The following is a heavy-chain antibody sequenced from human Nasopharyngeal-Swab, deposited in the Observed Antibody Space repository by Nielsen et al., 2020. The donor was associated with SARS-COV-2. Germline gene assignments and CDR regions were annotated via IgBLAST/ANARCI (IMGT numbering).Heavy chain of an antibody. D-gene: IGHD2-2*01. CDR1: GFTFSSYS. CDR2: ISSSSSYI. J-gene: IGHJ6*03. CDR3: AKSECGSTSCYVDYYYYYMDV. V-gene: IGHV3-21*01. Sequence: GGSLRLSCAASGFTFSSYSMNWVRQAPGKGLEWVSSISSSSSYIYYADSVKGRFTISRDNAKNSLYLQMNSLRAEDTAVYYCAKSECGSTSCYVDYYYYYMDVWGKGTTVTVSS.